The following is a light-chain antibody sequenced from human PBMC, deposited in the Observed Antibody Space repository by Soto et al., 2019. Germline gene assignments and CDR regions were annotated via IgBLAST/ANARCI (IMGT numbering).Light chain of an antibody. J-gene: IGKJ2*01. Sequence: DIQMTQSPSSLSVSVGARVTITCRASQSISSYLNWYQQKPGKAPKFLIYAASSLQRGVPSRFSGSGSGTDFTLTISSLQPEDFATYYCQQSYSTPRPFGQGTKLEIK. CDR1: QSISSY. V-gene: IGKV1-39*01. CDR3: QQSYSTPRP. CDR2: AAS.